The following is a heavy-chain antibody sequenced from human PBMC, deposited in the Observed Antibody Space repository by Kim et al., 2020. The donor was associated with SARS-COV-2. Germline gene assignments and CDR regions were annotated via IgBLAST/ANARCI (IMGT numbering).Heavy chain of an antibody. D-gene: IGHD3-10*01. CDR2: IGRSGVIV. CDR3: ARSTPFSGTLAGYNWFDP. Sequence: GGSLRLSCAASAFTFSAYAMNWVRQAPGKGLEWVSYIGRSGVIVYYADSVKGRFTISRDNAKNSLYLQMNSLRDEDTAVYYCARSTPFSGTLAGYNWFDPSGQGTLVTASP. J-gene: IGHJ5*02. V-gene: IGHV3-48*02. CDR1: AFTFSAYA.